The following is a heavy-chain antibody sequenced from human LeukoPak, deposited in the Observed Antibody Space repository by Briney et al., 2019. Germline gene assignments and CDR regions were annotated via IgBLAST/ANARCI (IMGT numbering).Heavy chain of an antibody. CDR3: ASGVQGAGNNF. J-gene: IGHJ4*02. D-gene: IGHD6-19*01. V-gene: IGHV4-59*12. CDR2: IYYSGST. CDR1: GGSISSYY. Sequence: ASETLSLTCTVSGGSISSYYWSWIRQPPGKGLEWIGYIYYSGSTNYNPSLKSRATISLDTSKNQVSLKLRSLTAADTAVYYCASGVQGAGNNFWGQGTRVTVSS.